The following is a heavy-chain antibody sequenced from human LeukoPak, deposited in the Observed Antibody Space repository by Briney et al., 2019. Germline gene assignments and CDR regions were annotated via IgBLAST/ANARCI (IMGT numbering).Heavy chain of an antibody. CDR2: IYHSGST. D-gene: IGHD7-27*01. CDR1: GGSISSGGYS. V-gene: IGHV4-30-2*01. CDR3: ARGLGIKSTYYFDY. Sequence: SETLSLTCAVSGGSISSGGYSWSWIRQPPGKGLEWIGYIYHSGSTYYNPSLKSRVTISVDRSKNQFSLKLRSVTAADTAVYYCARGLGIKSTYYFDYWGQGTLVTVSS. J-gene: IGHJ4*02.